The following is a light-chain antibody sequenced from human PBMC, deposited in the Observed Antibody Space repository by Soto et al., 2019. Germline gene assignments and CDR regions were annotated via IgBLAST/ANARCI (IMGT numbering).Light chain of an antibody. CDR1: SSNIGGNT. CDR2: SDN. Sequence: QSVLTQSPSASGTPGQRVTISCSGSSSNIGGNTVSWYQLLPGTAPKLLIYSDNQRPSGVPDRFSGSKSGTSASLAISWLQSEDEADYYCAAWDDSLDGYVSGTGTKLTVL. CDR3: AAWDDSLDGYV. J-gene: IGLJ1*01. V-gene: IGLV1-44*01.